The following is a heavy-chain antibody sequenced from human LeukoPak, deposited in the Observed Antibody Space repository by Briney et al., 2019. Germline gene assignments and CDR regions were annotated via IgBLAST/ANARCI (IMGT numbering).Heavy chain of an antibody. CDR2: IYYSGST. CDR3: ARGYCSSTSCYTPFDS. CDR1: GGSISSGDYY. V-gene: IGHV4-30-4*08. D-gene: IGHD2-2*02. Sequence: SETLSLTCTVSGGSISSGDYYWSWIRQPPGKGLEWIGYIYYSGSTYYNPSLKSRVTISVDTSKNHFSLKLSSVTAADTAGYYCARGYCSSTSCYTPFDSWGQGTLVTVSS. J-gene: IGHJ4*02.